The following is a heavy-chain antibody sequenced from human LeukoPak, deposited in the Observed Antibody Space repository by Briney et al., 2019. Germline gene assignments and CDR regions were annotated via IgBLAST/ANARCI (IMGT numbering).Heavy chain of an antibody. Sequence: ASVNVSFKVSGCTLTELSMHWVGQAPGKGGEGMGGFDPEDGETNYTQKFQGRGTMNEETDTETAYMVLSSLRSEDTAVYYCATDRSGIAVAGSPKTKPEQFDYWGQGTLVTVSS. V-gene: IGHV1-24*01. D-gene: IGHD6-19*01. CDR2: FDPEDGET. CDR1: GCTLTELS. CDR3: ATDRSGIAVAGSPKTKPEQFDY. J-gene: IGHJ4*02.